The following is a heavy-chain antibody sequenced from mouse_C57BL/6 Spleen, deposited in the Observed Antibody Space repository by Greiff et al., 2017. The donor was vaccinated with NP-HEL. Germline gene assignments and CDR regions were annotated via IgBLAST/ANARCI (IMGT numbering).Heavy chain of an antibody. D-gene: IGHD2-5*01. CDR2: IYPGNGDT. Sequence: QVQLKQSGAELVRPGASVKMSCKASGYTFTSYNMHWVKQTPRQGLEWIGAIYPGNGDTSYNQKFKGKATLTVDKSSSTAYMQLSSLTSEDSAVYFCARSDYSNYRWYFDVWGTGTTVTVSS. CDR3: ARSDYSNYRWYFDV. J-gene: IGHJ1*03. CDR1: GYTFTSYN. V-gene: IGHV1-12*01.